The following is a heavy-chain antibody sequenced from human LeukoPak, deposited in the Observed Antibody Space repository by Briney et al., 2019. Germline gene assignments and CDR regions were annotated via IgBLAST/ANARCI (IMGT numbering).Heavy chain of an antibody. Sequence: GGSLRLSCAMSGSTFSTYAMSWVRQAPGKGLEWVSAISGSGGSTYYADSVKGRFTISRDNSKDTLYLQMNSLRAEDTAVYYCAKDLGTMIVVVTLYYWGQGTLVTVSS. V-gene: IGHV3-23*01. D-gene: IGHD3-22*01. CDR2: ISGSGGST. J-gene: IGHJ4*02. CDR3: AKDLGTMIVVVTLYY. CDR1: GSTFSTYA.